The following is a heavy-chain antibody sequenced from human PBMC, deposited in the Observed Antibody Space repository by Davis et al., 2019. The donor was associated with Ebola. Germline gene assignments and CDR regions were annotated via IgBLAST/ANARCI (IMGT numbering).Heavy chain of an antibody. CDR3: ARDDVVVVTATFDY. V-gene: IGHV3-48*02. D-gene: IGHD2-15*01. Sequence: PGGSLRLSCAASGFTSSLYSMNWVRQAPGKGLEWVSYISSSGTIYYTDSVKGRFTISRDNGKNSLYLQMNSLRDEDTAVYYCARDDVVVVTATFDYWGQGTLVTVSS. CDR2: ISSSGTI. J-gene: IGHJ4*02. CDR1: GFTSSLYS.